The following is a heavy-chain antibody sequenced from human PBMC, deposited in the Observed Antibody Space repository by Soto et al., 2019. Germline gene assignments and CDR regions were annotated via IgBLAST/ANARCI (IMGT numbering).Heavy chain of an antibody. CDR1: GFTFSSYG. CDR2: ISYDGSNK. J-gene: IGHJ6*02. CDR3: AKLEGGYYYYGMDV. Sequence: PGGSLRLSCAASGFTFSSYGMHWVRQAPGKGLEWVAVISYDGSNKYYADSVKGRFTISRDNSKNTLYLQMNSLRAEDTAVYYCAKLEGGYYYYGMDVWGQGTTVTVSS. D-gene: IGHD3-16*01. V-gene: IGHV3-30*18.